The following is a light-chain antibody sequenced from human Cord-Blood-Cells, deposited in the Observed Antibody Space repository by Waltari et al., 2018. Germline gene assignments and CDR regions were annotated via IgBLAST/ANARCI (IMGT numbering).Light chain of an antibody. CDR3: SSYTSSSTYV. V-gene: IGLV2-14*03. CDR1: SSDVRGYNY. Sequence: QSALSQPASVSGSPGQPITISCTGTSSDVRGYNYVSWYQQHPDKAPKHMIYDVSNRPSGVSNRFSGSKSGNTASLTISGLQAEGEAYYYCSSYTSSSTYVFGTGTKVTVL. J-gene: IGLJ1*01. CDR2: DVS.